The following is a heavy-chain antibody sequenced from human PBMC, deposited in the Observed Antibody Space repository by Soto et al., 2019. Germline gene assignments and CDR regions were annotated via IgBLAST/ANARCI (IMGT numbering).Heavy chain of an antibody. V-gene: IGHV4-34*01. Sequence: QVQLQQWGAGPLKPSETLSLTCAVYSGSVSDYWWSWIRQPPGKGLEWIGEINYRGNTNYDPSLKSRVTISVDTSKNQFSLSLTSVTAADTAVYYCARRVTVTYFFDFWAQGTLVTVSS. CDR1: SGSVSDYW. CDR2: INYRGNT. CDR3: ARRVTVTYFFDF. J-gene: IGHJ4*02. D-gene: IGHD4-17*01.